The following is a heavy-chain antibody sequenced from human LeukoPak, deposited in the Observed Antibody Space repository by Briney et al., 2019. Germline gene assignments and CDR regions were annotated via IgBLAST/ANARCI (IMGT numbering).Heavy chain of an antibody. CDR2: ISSSGSTI. D-gene: IGHD3-9*01. CDR1: GFSFSGYS. J-gene: IGHJ4*02. CDR3: ARDRLRFFDWLSY. V-gene: IGHV3-48*04. Sequence: GGSLRLSCAAFGFSFSGYSMNWVRQAPGKGLEWLSYISSSGSTIYYADSVKGRFTISRDNAKNSLYLQMNSLRAEDTAVYYCARDRLRFFDWLSYWGQGTLVTVSS.